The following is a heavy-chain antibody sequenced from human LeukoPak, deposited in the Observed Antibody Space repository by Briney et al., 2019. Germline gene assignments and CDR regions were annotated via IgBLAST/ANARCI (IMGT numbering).Heavy chain of an antibody. D-gene: IGHD3-10*01. CDR3: ARHRGRYYDSGSYYYFDY. Sequence: SSETLSLTCTVSGGSISSSGYYWGWIRQSPGKGLEWVGSIYYTGSTFYNPSLKSRVTTSVDTSKNHFSLNLSSVTAADTAVYYCARHRGRYYDSGSYYYFDYWGQGTLVTVSS. CDR2: IYYTGST. CDR1: GGSISSSGYY. J-gene: IGHJ4*02. V-gene: IGHV4-39*02.